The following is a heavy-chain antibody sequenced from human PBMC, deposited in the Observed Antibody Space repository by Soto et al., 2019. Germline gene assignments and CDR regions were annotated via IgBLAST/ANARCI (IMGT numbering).Heavy chain of an antibody. J-gene: IGHJ4*02. D-gene: IGHD1-1*01. CDR3: ARVSGTSTSFLAY. CDR1: GVSISSGHDY. Sequence: TLSLTCTVSGVSISSGHDYWGWIRQPPGKGLEWIGSIYYSGSTYYNPSLKSRVTISADTSKNQFSLRLSSVTAADTAVYYCARVSGTSTSFLAYWGQGPLVTVSS. V-gene: IGHV4-39*01. CDR2: IYYSGST.